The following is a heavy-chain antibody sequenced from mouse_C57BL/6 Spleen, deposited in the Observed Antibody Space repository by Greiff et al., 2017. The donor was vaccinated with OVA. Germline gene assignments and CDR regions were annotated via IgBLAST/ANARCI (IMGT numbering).Heavy chain of an antibody. CDR2: IDPETGGT. CDR3: TRRDYSNYDAMDY. D-gene: IGHD2-5*01. CDR1: GYTFTDYE. Sequence: QVQLKASGAELVRPGASVTLSCKASGYTFTDYEMHWVKQTPVHGLEWIGAIDPETGGTAYNQKFKGKAILTADKSSSTAYMELRSLTSEDSAVYYCTRRDYSNYDAMDYWGQGTSVTVSS. J-gene: IGHJ4*01. V-gene: IGHV1-15*01.